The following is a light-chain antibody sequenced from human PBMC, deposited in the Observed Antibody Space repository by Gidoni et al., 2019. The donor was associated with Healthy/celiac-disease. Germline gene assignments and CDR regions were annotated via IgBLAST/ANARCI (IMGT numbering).Light chain of an antibody. J-gene: IGLJ2*01. V-gene: IGLV1-51*01. Sequence: SVLTHPPSVSAAPVKKVTISFSGSSSNIGNNYVSWYQHLPGTAPKLLIYDNNKRPSGMPDRFSGSKSGTSATLGITGLQTGDEADYYCGTWDSSLSAGVFGGGTKLTVL. CDR3: GTWDSSLSAGV. CDR1: SSNIGNNY. CDR2: DNN.